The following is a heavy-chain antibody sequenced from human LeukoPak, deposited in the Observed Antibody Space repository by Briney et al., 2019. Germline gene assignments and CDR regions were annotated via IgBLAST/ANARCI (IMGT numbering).Heavy chain of an antibody. CDR3: ARDRFSLDYYDSSGYFDY. CDR1: GFTFSTYW. J-gene: IGHJ4*02. CDR2: IKQDGSEK. Sequence: GGSLRLSCAASGFTFSTYWMSWVRQAPGKGLEWVANIKQDGSEKYYVDSVKGRLTISRDNAKNSLYLQMNSLRVEDTAVYYCARDRFSLDYYDSSGYFDYWGQGTLVTVSS. D-gene: IGHD3-22*01. V-gene: IGHV3-7*01.